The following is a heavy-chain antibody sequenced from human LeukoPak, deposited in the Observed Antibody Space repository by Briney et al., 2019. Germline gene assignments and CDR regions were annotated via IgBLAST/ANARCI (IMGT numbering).Heavy chain of an antibody. Sequence: GGSLRLSCAASGFTVSSNYMSWVRQAPGKGLEWVSVIYSGGSTYYADSVKGRFTISRDNSKNTLYLQMNSLRAEDTAVYYCARDGEDIAAAGTFDYWGQGTLVTVSS. CDR2: IYSGGST. V-gene: IGHV3-66*01. D-gene: IGHD6-13*01. CDR1: GFTVSSNY. J-gene: IGHJ4*02. CDR3: ARDGEDIAAAGTFDY.